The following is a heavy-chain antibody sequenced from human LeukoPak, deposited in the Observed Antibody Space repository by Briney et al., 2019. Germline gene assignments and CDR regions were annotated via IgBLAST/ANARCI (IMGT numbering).Heavy chain of an antibody. CDR3: AKASIITMVRGPVFQH. Sequence: GGSLRLSCAASGFTFSSYAMSWVRQAPGKGLEWVSAISGSGGSTYYADSVKGRFTISRDNSKNTLYLQMNSLRAGDTAVYYCAKASIITMVRGPVFQHWGQGTLVTVSS. CDR2: ISGSGGST. D-gene: IGHD3-10*01. J-gene: IGHJ1*01. V-gene: IGHV3-23*01. CDR1: GFTFSSYA.